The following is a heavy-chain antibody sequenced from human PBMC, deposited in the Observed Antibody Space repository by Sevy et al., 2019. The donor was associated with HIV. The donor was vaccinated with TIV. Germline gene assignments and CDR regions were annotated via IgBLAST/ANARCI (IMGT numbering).Heavy chain of an antibody. D-gene: IGHD3-22*01. CDR1: GFIFSNYA. V-gene: IGHV3-30-3*01. CDR3: ARENYYDSTSLGSFAV. J-gene: IGHJ3*01. Sequence: GGSLRLSCAASGFIFSNYAMTWVRQAPGRGLEWVAIISADGGVKYYADSVKGGFTISRDNSDNTLSLQMNSLRTEESALYYCARENYYDSTSLGSFAVWGQGTMVTVSS. CDR2: ISADGGVK.